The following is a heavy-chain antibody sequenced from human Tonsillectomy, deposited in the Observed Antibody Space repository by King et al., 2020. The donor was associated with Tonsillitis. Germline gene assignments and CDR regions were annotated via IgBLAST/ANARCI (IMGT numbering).Heavy chain of an antibody. V-gene: IGHV2-5*02. CDR1: GFSLSTSGVG. D-gene: IGHD3-10*01. CDR2: IYWDDDK. CDR3: ARGHYYGSRSYYLLGFHFDY. Sequence: ITLKESGPTLVKPTQTLTLTCTFSGFSLSTSGVGVGWIRQPPGKALEWLALIYWDDDKRYSPSLKSRLTITKDTSKNQVVLTMTNMDPVDTATYYCARGHYYGSRSYYLLGFHFDYWGQGTLVTVSS. J-gene: IGHJ4*02.